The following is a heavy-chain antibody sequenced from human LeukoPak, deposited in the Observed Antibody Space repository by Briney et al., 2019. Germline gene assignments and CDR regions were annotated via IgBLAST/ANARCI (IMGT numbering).Heavy chain of an antibody. Sequence: SETLSLTCTVSGGSIGPYYWSWIRQSPGKGLEWIGYIYYRGSTDYNPSLKSRVTISVDTSKNQFSLKLSSVTAADTAVYYCARGAAATYWGQGTLVTVSS. D-gene: IGHD6-13*01. J-gene: IGHJ4*02. CDR2: IYYRGST. V-gene: IGHV4-59*01. CDR3: ARGAAATY. CDR1: GGSIGPYY.